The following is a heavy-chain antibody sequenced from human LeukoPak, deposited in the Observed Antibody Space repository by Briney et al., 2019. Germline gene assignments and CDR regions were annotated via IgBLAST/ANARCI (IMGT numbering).Heavy chain of an antibody. CDR1: GASISSYY. CDR3: ARDRVSSWYDY. Sequence: SETLSLTCTVSGASISSYYWTWIRQPPGKGLEWIGYIYYIGTTNYNPSLKSRVTISVDTSKNQFSLKLSSVIAADTAVYYCARDRVSSWYDYWGQGTLVTVSS. D-gene: IGHD6-13*01. V-gene: IGHV4-59*01. J-gene: IGHJ4*02. CDR2: IYYIGTT.